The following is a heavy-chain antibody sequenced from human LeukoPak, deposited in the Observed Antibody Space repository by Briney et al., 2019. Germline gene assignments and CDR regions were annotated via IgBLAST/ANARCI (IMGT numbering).Heavy chain of an antibody. CDR2: IYTSGST. V-gene: IGHV4-61*02. CDR3: ARVPYYYGSGMDYYYYYMDV. J-gene: IGHJ6*03. Sequence: SETLSLTCTVSGGSISSGSYYWSWIRQPAGKGLEWIGRIYTSGSTNYNPSLKSRVTISVDTSKNQFSLKLSSVTAADTAVYYCARVPYYYGSGMDYYYYYMDVWGKGTTVTISS. D-gene: IGHD3-10*01. CDR1: GGSISSGSYY.